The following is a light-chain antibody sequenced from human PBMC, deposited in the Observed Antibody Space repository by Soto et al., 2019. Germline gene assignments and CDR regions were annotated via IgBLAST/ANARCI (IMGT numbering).Light chain of an antibody. V-gene: IGKV3-20*01. Sequence: EIVLTQSPGTLSLSPGERATLSCRASQSVSSCYLAWYQQKPGQAPRLLIYGASSRATGIPDRFSGSGSGTDFTLTISRLEPEDFAVYACQQYGSSPLTFGGGTKVDIK. CDR3: QQYGSSPLT. CDR2: GAS. CDR1: QSVSSCY. J-gene: IGKJ4*01.